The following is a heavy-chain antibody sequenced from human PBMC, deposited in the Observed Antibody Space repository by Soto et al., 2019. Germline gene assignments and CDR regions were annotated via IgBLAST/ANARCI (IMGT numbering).Heavy chain of an antibody. CDR1: GGTFSSYT. J-gene: IGHJ6*03. D-gene: IGHD2-8*01. V-gene: IGHV1-69*02. CDR2: IIPILGIA. CDR3: ASAGTSRDYYYYMDV. Sequence: SVKVSCKASGGTFSSYTISWVRQAPGQGLEWMGRIIPILGIANYAQKFQGRVTITADKSTSTAYMELSSLRSEDTAVYYCASAGTSRDYYYYMDVWGKGTTVTVSS.